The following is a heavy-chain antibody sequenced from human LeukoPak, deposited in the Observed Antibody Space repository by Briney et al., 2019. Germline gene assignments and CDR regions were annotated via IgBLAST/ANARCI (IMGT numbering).Heavy chain of an antibody. V-gene: IGHV3-23*01. J-gene: IGHJ6*02. D-gene: IGHD3-10*01. CDR2: ISGSGGDT. CDR1: GFTFRDYG. Sequence: GGSLRLSCAASGFTFRDYGMNWVRQAPGKGLEWVSTISGSGGDTYYADSVKGRFTISRDNSKNTLYLQMNSLRAEDTAVYYCARVAKYGSGSYYMDRYYYGMDVWGQGTTVTVSS. CDR3: ARVAKYGSGSYYMDRYYYGMDV.